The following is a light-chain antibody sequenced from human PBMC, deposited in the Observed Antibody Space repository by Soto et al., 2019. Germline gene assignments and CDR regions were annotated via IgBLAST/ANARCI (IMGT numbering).Light chain of an antibody. V-gene: IGLV2-14*01. CDR3: SSYTSSSTLV. CDR2: DVS. CDR1: SSDVGAYNY. Sequence: QSALTQPASVSGSPGQSITISCTGTSSDVGAYNYVAWYQQHPGKAPQLMISDVSNRPSGVSNRFSGSTSGNTASLTSAGRQAEDEADYDCSSYTSSSTLVVGGGTKLTV. J-gene: IGLJ2*01.